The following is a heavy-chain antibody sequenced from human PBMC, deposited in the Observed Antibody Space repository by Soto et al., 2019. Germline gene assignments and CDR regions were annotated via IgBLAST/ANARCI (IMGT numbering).Heavy chain of an antibody. CDR1: GFTFSSYW. J-gene: IGHJ4*02. CDR2: INSDGSST. Sequence: EVQLVESGGGLVQPGGSLRLSCAASGFTFSSYWMHWVRQAPGKGLVWVSRINSDGSSTSYAGSVKGRFTISRDNAKNTLYLQMNSLRAEDTAVYYCLVVAAATREDYWGQGTLVTVSS. D-gene: IGHD2-15*01. CDR3: LVVAAATREDY. V-gene: IGHV3-74*01.